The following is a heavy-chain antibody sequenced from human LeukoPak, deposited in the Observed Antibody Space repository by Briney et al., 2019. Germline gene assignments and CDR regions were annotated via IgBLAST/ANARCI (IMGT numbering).Heavy chain of an antibody. D-gene: IGHD1-26*01. Sequence: SETLSLTCTVSGGAISSYYWSWIRQPPGKGLEWIGYIYYSGSTNYNPSLKSRVTISVDTSKNQFSLRLSSVTAADTAVYYCARALALGQLLFDYWGQGTLVTVSS. CDR2: IYYSGST. J-gene: IGHJ4*02. V-gene: IGHV4-59*01. CDR3: ARALALGQLLFDY. CDR1: GGAISSYY.